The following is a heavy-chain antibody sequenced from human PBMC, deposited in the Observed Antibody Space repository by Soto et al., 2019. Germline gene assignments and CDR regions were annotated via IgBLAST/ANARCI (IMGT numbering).Heavy chain of an antibody. CDR1: GGSFSGYY. D-gene: IGHD3-22*01. J-gene: IGHJ4*02. V-gene: IGHV4-34*01. Sequence: QVQLQQWGAGLLKPSETLSLTCGVYGGSFSGYYWSWIRQPPGKGLEWIGEINRSGSTNYNPSLTSRVTISVDTSKNQFSLKLSSVTAADTAVYYCARGSITMIVPDSWGQGTLVTVSS. CDR2: INRSGST. CDR3: ARGSITMIVPDS.